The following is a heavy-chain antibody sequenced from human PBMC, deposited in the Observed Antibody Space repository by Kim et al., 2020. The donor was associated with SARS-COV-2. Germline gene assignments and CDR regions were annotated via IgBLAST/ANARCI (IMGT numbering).Heavy chain of an antibody. D-gene: IGHD4-17*01. CDR2: IIPIFGTA. V-gene: IGHV1-69*13. CDR3: ASPAGIYGDYAEYFQH. CDR1: GGTFSSYA. Sequence: SVKVSCKASGGTFSSYAISWVRQAPGQGLEWMGGIIPIFGTANYAQKFQGRVTITADESTSTAYMELSSLRSEDTAVYYCASPAGIYGDYAEYFQHWGQGTLVTVSS. J-gene: IGHJ1*01.